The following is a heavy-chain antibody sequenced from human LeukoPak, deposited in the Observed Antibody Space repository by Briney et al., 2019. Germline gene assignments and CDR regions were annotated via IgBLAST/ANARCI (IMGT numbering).Heavy chain of an antibody. D-gene: IGHD2-15*01. CDR2: IYPGDSET. CDR3: ARHRPDCSGGSCYSYYYYYYMDV. V-gene: IGHV5-51*01. J-gene: IGHJ6*03. CDR1: GYTFNTYW. Sequence: GVSLQISCKASGYTFNTYWIGWVRQMPGKGLEWMGIIYPGDSETTYSPSFQGQVTISADKSISTAYLQWSSLKASDTAMYYCARHRPDCSGGSCYSYYYYYYMDVWGKGTTVTVSS.